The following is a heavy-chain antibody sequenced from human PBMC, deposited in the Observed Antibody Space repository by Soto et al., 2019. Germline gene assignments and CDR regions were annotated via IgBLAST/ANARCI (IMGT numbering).Heavy chain of an antibody. Sequence: QITLKESGPTLVKPTQTLTLTCTFSGFSLSTNGVTVGWIRQPPGKALEWLAFIYWDDDERYSPSLKSRLTITKDTSKNQVVLTTTNMDPLDTATYYCVLMLVNPAMLDHWGHGTLVTVSS. CDR2: IYWDDDE. J-gene: IGHJ4*01. CDR3: VLMLVNPAMLDH. CDR1: GFSLSTNGVT. V-gene: IGHV2-5*02. D-gene: IGHD2-2*01.